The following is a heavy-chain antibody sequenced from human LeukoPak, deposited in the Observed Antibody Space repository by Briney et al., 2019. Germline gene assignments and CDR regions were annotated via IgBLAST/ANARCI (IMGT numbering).Heavy chain of an antibody. CDR2: IDYSGYS. CDR3: ARMVGLTSFGH. D-gene: IGHD3-3*01. Sequence: KPSETLSLTCTVSGGSISSYYWTWIRQPPGKGLEWIAYIDYSGYSAYNPSLKSRLTISVDTSKDQFSLKLTSMTTADTAVYYCARMVGLTSFGHWGQRILVTVSS. CDR1: GGSISSYY. V-gene: IGHV4-59*01. J-gene: IGHJ4*02.